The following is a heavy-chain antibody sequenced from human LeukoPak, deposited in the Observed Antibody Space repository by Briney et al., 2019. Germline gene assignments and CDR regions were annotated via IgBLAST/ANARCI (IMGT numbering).Heavy chain of an antibody. D-gene: IGHD1-20*01. CDR1: GFTFSSYA. Sequence: GGSLKLSCAASGFTFSSYAMSWVRQAPGKGLEWVSAISGSGGSTYYADSVKGRFTISRDNSKNTLYLQMNSLRAEDTAVYYCAKDRLYNWNFFDYWGQGTLVTVSS. CDR2: ISGSGGST. CDR3: AKDRLYNWNFFDY. V-gene: IGHV3-23*01. J-gene: IGHJ4*02.